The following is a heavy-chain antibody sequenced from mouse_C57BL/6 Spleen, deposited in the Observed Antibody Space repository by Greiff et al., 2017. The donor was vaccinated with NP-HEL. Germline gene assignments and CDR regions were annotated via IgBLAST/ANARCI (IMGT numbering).Heavy chain of an antibody. CDR1: GYTFTSYW. CDR3: ARRGSNYEGFAS. V-gene: IGHV1-64*01. CDR2: IHPTSGST. J-gene: IGHJ3*01. Sequence: QVQLQQPGAELVKPGASVKLSCKASGYTFTSYWMHWVKQRPGQGLEWIGMIHPTSGSTNYNEKFKSKAKLPVDKPSSTAYMQLSSLTYEASAVSYCARRGSNYEGFASWGQGTLVSVSA. D-gene: IGHD2-5*01.